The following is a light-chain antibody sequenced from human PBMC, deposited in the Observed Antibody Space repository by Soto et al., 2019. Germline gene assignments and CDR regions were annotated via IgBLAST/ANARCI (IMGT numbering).Light chain of an antibody. V-gene: IGKV2-28*01. CDR1: QSLLHSNGYNY. Sequence: DIVMTQSPLSLPVTPGEPASISCRSSQSLLHSNGYNYLDWYLQKPGQSPQLLIYLGSNRASGVPDRFSGSGSGTDFTLKISRVEAEDVGVYYCMQALQTPTFGQGXRLEIK. CDR3: MQALQTPT. CDR2: LGS. J-gene: IGKJ5*01.